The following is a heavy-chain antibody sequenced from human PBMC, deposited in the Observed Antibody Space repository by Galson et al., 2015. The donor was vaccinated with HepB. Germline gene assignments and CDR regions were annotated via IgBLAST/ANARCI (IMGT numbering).Heavy chain of an antibody. CDR1: GFTFSSYS. V-gene: IGHV3-21*01. J-gene: IGHJ3*02. CDR2: ISSSSSYI. Sequence: SLRLSCAASGFTFSSYSMNWVRQAPGKGLEWVSSISSSSSYIYYADSVKGRFTISRDNAKNSLYLQMNSLRAEDTAVYYCADGGYADDAFDIWGQGTMVTVSS. D-gene: IGHD2-8*01. CDR3: ADGGYADDAFDI.